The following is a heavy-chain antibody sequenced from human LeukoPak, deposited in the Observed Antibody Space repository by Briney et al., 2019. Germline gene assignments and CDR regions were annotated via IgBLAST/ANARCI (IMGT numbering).Heavy chain of an antibody. D-gene: IGHD6-13*01. V-gene: IGHV4-61*01. CDR2: IYYSGST. Sequence: NTSETLSLTCTVSGGSVSSGSYYWSWIRQPPGKGLEWIGYIYYSGSTNYNPSLKSRVTISVDTSKNQFSLKLSSVTAADTAVYYCARAPIAAGGTENFDYWGQGTLVTVSS. CDR1: GGSVSSGSYY. J-gene: IGHJ4*02. CDR3: ARAPIAAGGTENFDY.